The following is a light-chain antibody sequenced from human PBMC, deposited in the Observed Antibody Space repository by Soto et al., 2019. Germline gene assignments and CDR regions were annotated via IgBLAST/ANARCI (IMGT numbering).Light chain of an antibody. CDR2: GAS. Sequence: EIVCAQSSVSLSFSPIERATLSCRASQSVGSYLVWYQQKPGQAPRLLIFGASNRATGILARFSGSGSGTDFTLTINSLEPDDFAVYYCQQRDDWPITFGQGTRLEIK. CDR3: QQRDDWPIT. J-gene: IGKJ5*01. V-gene: IGKV3-11*01. CDR1: QSVGSY.